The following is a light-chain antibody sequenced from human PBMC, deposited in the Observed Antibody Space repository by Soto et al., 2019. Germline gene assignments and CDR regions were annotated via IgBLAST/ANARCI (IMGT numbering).Light chain of an antibody. V-gene: IGKV1-8*01. Sequence: SQMTQSTSSLSAAVGDRVTVTCRASQGISSYLAWYQQKPGKAPKLLIYAASTLQSGVPSRFSGSGSGTDFTLTISCLQSEDFATYYCQQYYSYPLTFGQGTKVDI. CDR3: QQYYSYPLT. J-gene: IGKJ1*01. CDR2: AAS. CDR1: QGISSY.